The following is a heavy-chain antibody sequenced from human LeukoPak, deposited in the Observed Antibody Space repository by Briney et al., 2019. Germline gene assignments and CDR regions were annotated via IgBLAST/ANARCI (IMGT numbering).Heavy chain of an antibody. J-gene: IGHJ4*02. D-gene: IGHD4-11*01. CDR1: GLPFSNYW. V-gene: IGHV3-66*01. CDR3: ARDAFSKSDY. Sequence: GGPLRLSCATSGLPFSNYWMSWVRQAPGKGLEWVSVIYSGGSTYYADSVKGRFTISRDNSKNTLYLQMNSLRVEDTAVYYCARDAFSKSDYWGQGTLVTVSS. CDR2: IYSGGST.